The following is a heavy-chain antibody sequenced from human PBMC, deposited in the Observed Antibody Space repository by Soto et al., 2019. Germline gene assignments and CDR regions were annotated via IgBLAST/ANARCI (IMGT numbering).Heavy chain of an antibody. CDR1: ADSEFTFSDEY. Sequence: GGSLRLSCAVSADSEFTFSDEYMDWVRQAPGRGLEWVAVISYDGSTEEYADSVKGRFTISRDDSKSTLYLRINSLRPEDTAVYFCARVPVGGTSPYYFYYHLDVWGQGTTVTVSS. V-gene: IGHV3-30-3*01. J-gene: IGHJ6*02. CDR3: ARVPVGGTSPYYFYYHLDV. D-gene: IGHD1-26*01. CDR2: ISYDGSTE.